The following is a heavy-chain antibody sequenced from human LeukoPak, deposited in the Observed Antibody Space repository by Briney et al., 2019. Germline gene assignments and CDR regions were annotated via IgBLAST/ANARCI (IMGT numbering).Heavy chain of an antibody. CDR2: INHSGST. D-gene: IGHD6-19*01. Sequence: PSETLSLTCAVYGGSFSGYYWSWIRQPPGKGLEWIGEINHSGSTNYNPSLKSRVTISVDTSKNQFSLKLSSVTAADTAVYYCARIRYSSGWYGNSYWGQGTLVTVSS. J-gene: IGHJ4*02. CDR3: ARIRYSSGWYGNSY. V-gene: IGHV4-34*01. CDR1: GGSFSGYY.